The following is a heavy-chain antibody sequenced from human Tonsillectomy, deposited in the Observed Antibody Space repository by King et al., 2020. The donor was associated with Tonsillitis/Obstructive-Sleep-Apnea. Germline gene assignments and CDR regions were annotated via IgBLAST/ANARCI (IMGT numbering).Heavy chain of an antibody. D-gene: IGHD4-23*01. J-gene: IGHJ4*02. V-gene: IGHV3-15*07. Sequence: VQLVESGGGLVKPGGSLRLSCAASGFTFTKAWMNWVRQAPGKGLEWVGHIKSKTNGGTTDYAAPVKDRFTISRDDSKNTLYLQMNSLKTEDTAVYYCTPVTTVAGPFAYWGQGTLVTVSS. CDR2: IKSKTNGGTT. CDR3: TPVTTVAGPFAY. CDR1: GFTFTKAW.